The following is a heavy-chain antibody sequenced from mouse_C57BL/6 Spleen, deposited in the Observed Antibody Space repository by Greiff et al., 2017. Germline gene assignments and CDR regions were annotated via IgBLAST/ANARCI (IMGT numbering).Heavy chain of an antibody. CDR3: ARPAYYSNYNYYDMDD. J-gene: IGHJ4*01. D-gene: IGHD2-5*01. V-gene: IGHV1-53*01. Sequence: QVQLQQPGTELVKPGASVTLSCKASGYTFTSYWMHWVKQRPGHGLEWIGNINPSNGGTTYNEKFKSKATLTVDKSSSTAYMQLSSLTSEDSAVDYCARPAYYSNYNYYDMDDWGQGTSVTVSS. CDR1: GYTFTSYW. CDR2: INPSNGGT.